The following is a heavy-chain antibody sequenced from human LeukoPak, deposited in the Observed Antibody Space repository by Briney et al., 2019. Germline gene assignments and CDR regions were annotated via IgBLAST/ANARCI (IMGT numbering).Heavy chain of an antibody. CDR3: VTGTYYYDSSGYFRLPSQH. CDR1: GGSFSGYY. CDR2: INHSGST. Sequence: SETLSLTRAVYGGSFSGYYWSWIRQPPGKGLEWIGEINHSGSTNYNPSLKSRVTISVDTSKNQFSLKLSSVTAADTAVYYCVTGTYYYDSSGYFRLPSQHWGQGTLVTVSS. D-gene: IGHD3-22*01. J-gene: IGHJ1*01. V-gene: IGHV4-34*01.